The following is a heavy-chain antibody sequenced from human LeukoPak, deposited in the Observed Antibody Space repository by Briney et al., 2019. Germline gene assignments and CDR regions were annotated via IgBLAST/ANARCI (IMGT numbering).Heavy chain of an antibody. CDR3: ARSSGYSSSDAFDI. V-gene: IGHV1-2*02. D-gene: IGHD6-13*01. J-gene: IGHJ3*02. CDR1: GYTFTGYY. CDR2: INPNSGGT. Sequence: ASVKVSCKASGYTFTGYYMHWVRQAPGQGLEWMGWINPNSGGTNYAQKFQGRVTMTRDTSISTAYMELSRLRSDDTAVYYCARSSGYSSSDAFDIWAKGQWSPSLQ.